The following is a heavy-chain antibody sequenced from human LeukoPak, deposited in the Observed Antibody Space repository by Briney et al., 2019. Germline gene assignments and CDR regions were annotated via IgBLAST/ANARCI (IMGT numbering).Heavy chain of an antibody. V-gene: IGHV3-21*01. CDR2: ISSSTSYI. CDR3: ARDGSGYDWGRYYFDY. J-gene: IGHJ4*02. Sequence: GGSLRLSCAASGFTFSSYSMNWVRQAPGKGLEWVPSISSSTSYIYYADSVKGRSTISRDNAKNSLYLQMNSLRAEDTAVYYCARDGSGYDWGRYYFDYWGQGTLVTVSS. CDR1: GFTFSSYS. D-gene: IGHD5-12*01.